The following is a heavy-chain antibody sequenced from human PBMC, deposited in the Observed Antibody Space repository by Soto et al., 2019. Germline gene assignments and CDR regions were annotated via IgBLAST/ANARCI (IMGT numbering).Heavy chain of an antibody. D-gene: IGHD6-6*01. J-gene: IGHJ6*02. CDR1: GYTFTGYY. CDR2: INPNSGGT. V-gene: IGHV1-2*02. Sequence: ASVKVSCKASGYTFTGYYMHWVRQAPGQGLEWMGWINPNSGGTNYAQKFQGRVTMTRDTSISTVYMELNRLRSDDTAVYYCATKGGSSPGLVGMDVWGQGTTVTVSS. CDR3: ATKGGSSPGLVGMDV.